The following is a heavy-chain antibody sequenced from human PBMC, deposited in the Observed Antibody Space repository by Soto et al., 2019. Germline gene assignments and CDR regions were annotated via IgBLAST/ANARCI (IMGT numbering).Heavy chain of an antibody. CDR1: GGSICSGGYY. J-gene: IGHJ4*02. CDR2: IYYSGST. Sequence: PSETLSLTCTVSGGSICSGGYYWSWIRQHPGKGLEWIGYIYYSGSTYYNPSLKSRVTISVDTSKNQFSLKLSSVTAADTAVYYCARDRECSGGTCYNYFDYWGQGTLVTVSS. V-gene: IGHV4-31*03. CDR3: ARDRECSGGTCYNYFDY. D-gene: IGHD2-15*01.